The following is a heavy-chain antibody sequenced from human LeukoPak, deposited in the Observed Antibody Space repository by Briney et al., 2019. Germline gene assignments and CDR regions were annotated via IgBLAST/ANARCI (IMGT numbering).Heavy chain of an antibody. J-gene: IGHJ3*02. V-gene: IGHV1-3*01. CDR1: GYTFTSYA. CDR3: ARDLVGSSSWYGAFDI. D-gene: IGHD6-13*01. Sequence: ASVKVSCKASGYTFTSYAMHWVRQAPGQRLEWMGWINAGNGNIKYSQKFQGRFTITRDTSASTAYMELSSLRSEDTAVYYCARDLVGSSSWYGAFDIWGQGTMVTVSS. CDR2: INAGNGNI.